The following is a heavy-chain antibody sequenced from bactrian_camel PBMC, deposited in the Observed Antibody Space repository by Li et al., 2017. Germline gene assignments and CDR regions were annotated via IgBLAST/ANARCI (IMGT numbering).Heavy chain of an antibody. CDR2: YDSYGRK. Sequence: HVQLVESGGGSVQAGGSLRLSCATSPNKFYVTTYCMGWFRQAPGKEREGVAGYDSYGRKSYSDAVKGRFSISRDNAKNTVYLQMNSLKPEDTAVYYCAADRGYGLGCEDGSGYWGQGTQVTVS. J-gene: IGHJ6*01. V-gene: IGHV3S53*01. CDR3: AADRGYGLGCEDGSGY. CDR1: PNKFYVTT. D-gene: IGHD3*01.